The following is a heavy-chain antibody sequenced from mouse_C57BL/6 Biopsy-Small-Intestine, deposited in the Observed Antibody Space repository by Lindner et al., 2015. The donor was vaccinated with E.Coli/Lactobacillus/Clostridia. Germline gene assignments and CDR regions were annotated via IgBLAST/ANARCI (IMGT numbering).Heavy chain of an antibody. CDR3: ARYSRYGSSPLYWYFDV. CDR2: ISYSGST. CDR1: GYSITSDY. D-gene: IGHD1-1*01. V-gene: IGHV3-8*01. Sequence: VQLQESGPGLAKPSQTLSLTCSVTGYSITSDYWNWIRKFPGNKLEYMGYISYSGSTYYNPSLESRISITRDTSKNQYYLQLNSVTTEDTATYYCARYSRYGSSPLYWYFDVWGTGTTVTVSS. J-gene: IGHJ1*03.